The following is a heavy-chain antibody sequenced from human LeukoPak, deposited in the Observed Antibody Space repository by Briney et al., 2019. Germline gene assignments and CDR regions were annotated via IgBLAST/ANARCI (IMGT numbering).Heavy chain of an antibody. D-gene: IGHD2-2*01. CDR3: ARGRLTTCYDY. J-gene: IGHJ4*02. Sequence: PSGTLSLTCAVYGGSFSGYYWSWIRQPPGKGLEWIGEINHSGSTNYNPSLKSRVTISVDTSKNQFSLELSSVTAADTAVYYCARGRLTTCYDYWGQGTLVTVSS. CDR2: INHSGST. CDR1: GGSFSGYY. V-gene: IGHV4-34*01.